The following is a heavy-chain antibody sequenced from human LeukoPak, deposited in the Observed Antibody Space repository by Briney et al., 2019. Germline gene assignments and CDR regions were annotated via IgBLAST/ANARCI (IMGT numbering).Heavy chain of an antibody. CDR3: ARCGSISRSWYEFDP. CDR1: GFTFSSYS. CDR2: ISSSSSTI. J-gene: IGHJ5*02. V-gene: IGHV3-48*01. Sequence: PGGSLRLSCAASGFTFSSYSMNWVRQAPGKGLEWVSYISSSSSTIYYADSVKGRFTISRDNAKNSLYLQMNSLRAEDTAVYYCARCGSISRSWYEFDPWGQGTLVTVSS. D-gene: IGHD6-13*01.